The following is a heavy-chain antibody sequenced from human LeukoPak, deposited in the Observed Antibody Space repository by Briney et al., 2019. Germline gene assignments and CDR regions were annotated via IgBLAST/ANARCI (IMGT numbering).Heavy chain of an antibody. J-gene: IGHJ3*02. CDR1: GGSFSGYY. Sequence: PSETLSLTCAVYGGSFSGYYWSWIRQPPGKGLEWIGEINHSGSTNYNPSLKGRVTISVDTSKNQFSLKLSSVTAADTAVYYCARGLKYSSKLGAFDIWGQGTMVTVSS. D-gene: IGHD6-13*01. V-gene: IGHV4-34*01. CDR2: INHSGST. CDR3: ARGLKYSSKLGAFDI.